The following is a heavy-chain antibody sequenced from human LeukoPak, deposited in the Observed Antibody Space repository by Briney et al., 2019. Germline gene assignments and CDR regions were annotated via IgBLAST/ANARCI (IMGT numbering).Heavy chain of an antibody. Sequence: GGSLRLSCAASGFTVSSNYMSWVRQAPGKGLEWVSVIYSGGSTYYADSVKGRFTISRDNSKNTLYLQMNSLRVEDTAVYYCAKGGNYNSYYYYMDVWGKGTTVTVSS. V-gene: IGHV3-66*01. CDR1: GFTVSSNY. D-gene: IGHD5-24*01. J-gene: IGHJ6*03. CDR3: AKGGNYNSYYYYMDV. CDR2: IYSGGST.